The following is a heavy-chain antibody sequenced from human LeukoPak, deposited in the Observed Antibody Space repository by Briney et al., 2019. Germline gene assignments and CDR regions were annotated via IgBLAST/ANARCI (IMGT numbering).Heavy chain of an antibody. CDR1: GGSLSSHY. Sequence: SETLSLTRPVSGGSLSSHYWSWLRQPPGKGLEWSGYIYYSGSGNYKPSLKSRVPISVDTSKNQFSLKLSSVTAADTSVYYCPRDLFGNSLFDCWGQGSLVTVSS. J-gene: IGHJ4*02. V-gene: IGHV4-59*11. CDR3: PRDLFGNSLFDC. CDR2: IYYSGSG. D-gene: IGHD4-23*01.